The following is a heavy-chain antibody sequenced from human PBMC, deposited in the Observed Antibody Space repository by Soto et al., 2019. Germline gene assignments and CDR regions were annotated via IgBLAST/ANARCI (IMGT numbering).Heavy chain of an antibody. CDR2: INHSGST. CDR1: GGSFSGYY. J-gene: IGHJ4*02. CDR3: ARARENGDSRGGKFPHFDY. Sequence: SETLSLTCAVYGGSFSGYYWSWIRQPPGKGLEWIGEINHSGSTNYNPSLKSRVTISVDTSKNQFSLKLSSVTAADTAVYYFARARENGDSRGGKFPHFDYWGQGTLVTASS. V-gene: IGHV4-34*01. D-gene: IGHD6-13*01.